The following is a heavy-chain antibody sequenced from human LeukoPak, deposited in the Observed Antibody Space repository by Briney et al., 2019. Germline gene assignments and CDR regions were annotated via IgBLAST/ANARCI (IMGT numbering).Heavy chain of an antibody. J-gene: IGHJ4*02. D-gene: IGHD3-22*01. CDR3: ARAFYYDSSGYSPDY. CDR2: ISSSSSYI. CDR1: GFTFSSYS. V-gene: IGHV3-21*01. Sequence: GGSLRLSCAASGFTFSSYSMNWVRQAPGKGLEWDSSISSSSSYIYYADSVKGRFTISGDNAKNSLYLQMNSLRAEDTAVYYCARAFYYDSSGYSPDYWGQGTLVTVSS.